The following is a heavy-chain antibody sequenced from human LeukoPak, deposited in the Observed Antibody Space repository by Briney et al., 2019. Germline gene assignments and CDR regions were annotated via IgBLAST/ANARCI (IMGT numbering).Heavy chain of an antibody. J-gene: IGHJ4*02. V-gene: IGHV3-15*01. CDR2: IKSKTDGETT. CDR1: GFTFNNAW. CDR3: ATDTGCSGGSCYWAFDY. D-gene: IGHD2-15*01. Sequence: GGSLRLSCAAPGFTFNNAWMYWVRQAPGKGLEWVGRIKSKTDGETTDYAAPVRGRFTISRDASKNTLYLQMYSLKTEDTALYYCATDTGCSGGSCYWAFDYWGQGTLVTVSS.